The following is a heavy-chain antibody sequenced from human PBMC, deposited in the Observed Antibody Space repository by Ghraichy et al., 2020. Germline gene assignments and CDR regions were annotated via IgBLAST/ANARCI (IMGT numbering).Heavy chain of an antibody. D-gene: IGHD3/OR15-3a*01. CDR1: GFSLTTNEVG. V-gene: IGHV2-5*02. J-gene: IGHJ5*02. CDR3: AHMIVGGWFGP. Sequence: SGPTLVKPTQTLTLTCTFSGFSLTTNEVGLGWIRQSPGKALEWLAAIYWDDDKRYSPSLQNRITIAKDTSKNQVVLTLINVDPVDTATYFCAHMIVGGWFGPWGPGSPVTVSS. CDR2: IYWDDDK.